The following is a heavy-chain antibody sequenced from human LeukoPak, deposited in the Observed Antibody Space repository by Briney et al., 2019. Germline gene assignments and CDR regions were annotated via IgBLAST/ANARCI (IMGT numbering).Heavy chain of an antibody. CDR1: GGSISSYY. CDR2: IYYSGST. V-gene: IGHV4-59*01. CDR3: ASSRDPDAFDI. Sequence: PETLSLTCTVSGGSISSYYWSWIRQPPGKGLEWIGYIYYSGSTNYNPSLKSRVTISVDTSKNQFSLKLSSVTAADTAVYYCASSRDPDAFDIWGQGTMVTVSS. J-gene: IGHJ3*02.